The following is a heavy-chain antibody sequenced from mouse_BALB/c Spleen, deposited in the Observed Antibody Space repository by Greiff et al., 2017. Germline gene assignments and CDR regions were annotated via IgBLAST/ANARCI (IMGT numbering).Heavy chain of an antibody. CDR1: GYSITSGYY. CDR2: ISYDGSN. Sequence: ESGPGLVKPSQSLSLTCSVTGYSITSGYYWNWIRQFPGNKLEWMGYISYDGSNNYNPSLKNRISITRDTSKNQFFLKLNSVTTEDTATYYCARGPSAGYFDYWGQGTTLTVSS. V-gene: IGHV3-6*02. CDR3: ARGPSAGYFDY. J-gene: IGHJ2*01.